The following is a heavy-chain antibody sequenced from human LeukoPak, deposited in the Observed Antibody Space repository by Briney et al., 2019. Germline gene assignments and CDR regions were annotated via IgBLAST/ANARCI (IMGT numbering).Heavy chain of an antibody. Sequence: PGGSLRLSCAASGFTFSSYSMNWVRQARGKGLEWVSYISSSSSTIYYADSVKGRFTISRDNAKNSLYLQMNNLRGEETAVYYCARVTTYYYYMDVWGKGTTVTVSS. V-gene: IGHV3-48*01. J-gene: IGHJ6*03. CDR2: ISSSSSTI. D-gene: IGHD1/OR15-1a*01. CDR3: ARVTTYYYYMDV. CDR1: GFTFSSYS.